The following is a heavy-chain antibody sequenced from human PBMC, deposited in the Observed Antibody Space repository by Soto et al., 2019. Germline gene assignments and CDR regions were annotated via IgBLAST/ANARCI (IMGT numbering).Heavy chain of an antibody. CDR2: IWYDGSNR. J-gene: IGHJ4*02. CDR1: GFTFNNYG. D-gene: IGHD1-26*01. Sequence: PGGSLRLSCAASGFTFNNYGMHWVRQAPGKGLEWVAVIWYDGSNRYYADSVKGRFTISRDNSKNTLYLQMNSLRADDTALYYCARDGMPTTIVDLDYWGQGTLVTVSS. CDR3: ARDGMPTTIVDLDY. V-gene: IGHV3-33*01.